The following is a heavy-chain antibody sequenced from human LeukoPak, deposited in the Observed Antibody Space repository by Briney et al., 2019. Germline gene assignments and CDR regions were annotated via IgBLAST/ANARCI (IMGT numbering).Heavy chain of an antibody. CDR3: ARHRKYYYDSSPAVFDY. V-gene: IGHV4-4*02. Sequence: PSETLSLTCAVSGGSISSCNWWSWVRQPPGKGLGWIGEIHHSGSTNYNPSLKSRVTISVDKSRNQFSLKLSSVTAADTAVYYCARHRKYYYDSSPAVFDYWGQGTLVTVSS. D-gene: IGHD3-22*01. J-gene: IGHJ4*02. CDR2: IHHSGST. CDR1: GGSISSCNW.